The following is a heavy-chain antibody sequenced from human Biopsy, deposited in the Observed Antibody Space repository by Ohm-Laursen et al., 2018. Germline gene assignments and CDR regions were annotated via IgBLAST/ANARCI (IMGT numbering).Heavy chain of an antibody. CDR1: GFTFTTTW. CDR2: INGEGSGK. CDR3: ARDGDSTVGLGYFDF. Sequence: SLRLSCSASGFTFTTTWMTWVRQAPGKGLAWVANINGEGSGKNYLDSVKGRFSISRDNAKKSLYLQMNSLRAEDTAVYYCARDGDSTVGLGYFDFWGQGTLVTVSS. J-gene: IGHJ4*02. D-gene: IGHD4-23*01. V-gene: IGHV3-7*01.